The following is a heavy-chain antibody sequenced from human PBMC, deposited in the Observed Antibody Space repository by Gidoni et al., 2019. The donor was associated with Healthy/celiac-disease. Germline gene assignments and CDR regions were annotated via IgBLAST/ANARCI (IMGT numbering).Heavy chain of an antibody. J-gene: IGHJ4*02. CDR2: ISGSGGST. CDR3: AKDGYSSGLYTSYYFDY. Sequence: AASGFTFSSYAMSWVRQAPGKGLEWVSGISGSGGSTYYADSVKGRFTISRDNSKNTVYLQMNSLRAEDTAVYYCAKDGYSSGLYTSYYFDYWGQGTLVTVSS. CDR1: GFTFSSYA. D-gene: IGHD6-19*01. V-gene: IGHV3-23*01.